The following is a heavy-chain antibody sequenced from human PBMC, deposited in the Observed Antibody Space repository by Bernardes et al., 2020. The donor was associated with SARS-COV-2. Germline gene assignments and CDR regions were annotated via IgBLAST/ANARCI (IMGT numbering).Heavy chain of an antibody. J-gene: IGHJ6*02. CDR1: GGSISSYY. CDR2: IYYSGST. CDR3: TRGFVVPAADYGMDV. V-gene: IGHV4-59*01. D-gene: IGHD2-2*01. Sequence: SETLSLTCTVSGGSISSYYWSWIRQPPGKGLEWIGYIYYSGSTNYNPSLKSRVTISVDTSKNQFSLKLSSVTAADTAVYYCTRGFVVPAADYGMDVWGQGTTVNVCS.